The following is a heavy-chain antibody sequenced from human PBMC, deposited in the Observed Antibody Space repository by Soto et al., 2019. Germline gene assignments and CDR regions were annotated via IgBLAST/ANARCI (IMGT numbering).Heavy chain of an antibody. Sequence: GESLKISCKGSGYSFAGYWITWVRQKPGKGLEWMGRIDPSDSQTYYSPSFRGHVTISVTKSITTVFLQWSSLRASDTAMYYCARQIYDSDTGPNFQYYFESWGQGTPVTVSS. CDR1: GYSFAGYW. CDR3: ARQIYDSDTGPNFQYYFES. CDR2: IDPSDSQT. V-gene: IGHV5-10-1*01. D-gene: IGHD3-22*01. J-gene: IGHJ4*02.